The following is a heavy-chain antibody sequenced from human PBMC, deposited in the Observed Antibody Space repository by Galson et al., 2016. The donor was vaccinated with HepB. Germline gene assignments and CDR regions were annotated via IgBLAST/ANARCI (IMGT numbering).Heavy chain of an antibody. J-gene: IGHJ4*02. D-gene: IGHD3-9*01. CDR1: GFSLSTRGMC. CDR3: ARVYYDILTGYYVVDF. V-gene: IGHV2-70*01. CDR2: LACADDK. Sequence: PALVIPTQTLTLTCSFSGFSLSTRGMCVTWIRLPPGKALEWLALLACADDKNYSTPLQSRPTISKDTAKNQMALQLTNMDPVDKATYYCARVYYDILTGYYVVDFWGQGTLVTVSS.